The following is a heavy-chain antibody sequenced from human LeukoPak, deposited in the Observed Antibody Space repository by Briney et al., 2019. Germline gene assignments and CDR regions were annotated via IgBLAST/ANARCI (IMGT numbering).Heavy chain of an antibody. CDR2: IRQDGDEK. J-gene: IGHJ4*02. CDR3: ARSTTNLDH. CDR1: GFTFSSYW. D-gene: IGHD1-1*01. Sequence: GGSLRLSCAASGFTFSSYWMSWVRQAPGKGLEWVANIRQDGDEKYVDSVKGRFTISRDNANNSLYLQMNRLRVDDTAVYYCARSTTNLDHWGQGTLVTVSS. V-gene: IGHV3-7*01.